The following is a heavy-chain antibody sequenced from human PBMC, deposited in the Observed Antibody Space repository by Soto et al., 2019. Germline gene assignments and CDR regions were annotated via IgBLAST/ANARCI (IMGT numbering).Heavy chain of an antibody. CDR1: GYTFTSYA. CDR2: INAGNGNT. D-gene: IGHD5-12*01. J-gene: IGHJ4*02. V-gene: IGHV1-3*01. CDR3: ARAALGYSGYHFDY. Sequence: ASVKVSCKASGYTFTSYAMHWVRQAPGQRLEWMGWINAGNGNTKYSQKFQGRVTITRDKSASTAYMELSSLRSEDTAVYYCARAALGYSGYHFDYWGQGTLVTVSS.